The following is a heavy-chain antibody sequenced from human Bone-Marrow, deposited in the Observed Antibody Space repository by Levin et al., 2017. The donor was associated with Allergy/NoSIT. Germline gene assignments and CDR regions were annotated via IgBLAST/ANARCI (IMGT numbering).Heavy chain of an antibody. J-gene: IGHJ4*02. CDR3: AGTRRSMFSY. CDR1: GGSISNYY. Sequence: SETLSLTCTVSGGSISNYYWSWMRQAPGKGLEWIGYIYYNGNTNYNPTLRSRVTISVDTSRNQFSLRLDSVTAADTAVYYCAGTRRSMFSYWGQGSLVAVSS. V-gene: IGHV4-59*01. D-gene: IGHD3-3*02. CDR2: IYYNGNT.